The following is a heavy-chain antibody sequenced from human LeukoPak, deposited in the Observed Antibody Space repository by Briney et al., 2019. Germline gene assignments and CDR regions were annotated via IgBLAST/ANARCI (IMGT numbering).Heavy chain of an antibody. CDR3: AKVFRDGYNYPFDY. V-gene: IGHV3-7*03. CDR1: GFTFSSYW. D-gene: IGHD5-24*01. Sequence: GGSLRLSCAASGFTFSSYWMSWVRQAPGEGLEWVAKINQDGTEKAYVDSVRGRFTISRDNAKNSLFLQMNSLRAEDTAVYYCAKVFRDGYNYPFDYWGQGTLVTVSS. J-gene: IGHJ4*02. CDR2: INQDGTEK.